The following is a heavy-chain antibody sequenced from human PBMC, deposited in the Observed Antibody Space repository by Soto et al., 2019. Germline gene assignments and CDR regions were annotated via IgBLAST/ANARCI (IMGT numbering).Heavy chain of an antibody. CDR2: IYSSENT. J-gene: IGHJ6*02. Sequence: SQTLSLTCTVSGGSVSSSSYSWGWIRQPPGKGLEWIGTIYSSENTYYSPSFQGHVTISADKSISTAYLQWSSLKASDTAMYYCASSPRGYCSSTSCRELGNYYGMDVWGQGTTVTVSS. CDR3: ASSPRGYCSSTSCRELGNYYGMDV. CDR1: GGSVSSSSYS. V-gene: IGHV4-39*07. D-gene: IGHD2-2*01.